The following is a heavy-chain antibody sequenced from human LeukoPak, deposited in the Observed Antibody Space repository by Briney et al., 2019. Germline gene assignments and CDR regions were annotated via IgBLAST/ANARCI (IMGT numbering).Heavy chain of an antibody. CDR2: ISSSSSTI. D-gene: IGHD2-21*01. Sequence: GGSLRLSCAASGFTFSSYSMNWVRQAPGKGLEWVSYISSSSSTIYYADSVKGRFTISRDNAKNSLYLQMNSLRAEDTAVYYCARDGLVVVSYYYMDVWGKGTRVTVSS. CDR1: GFTFSSYS. V-gene: IGHV3-48*04. CDR3: ARDGLVVVSYYYMDV. J-gene: IGHJ6*03.